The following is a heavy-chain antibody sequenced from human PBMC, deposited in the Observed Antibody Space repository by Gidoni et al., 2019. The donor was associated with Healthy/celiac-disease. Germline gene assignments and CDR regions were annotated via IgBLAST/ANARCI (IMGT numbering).Heavy chain of an antibody. CDR3: ARVRDTIFGVVIIPFYYYGMDV. Sequence: QVQLVESGGGVVQPGRSLRLSCAASGFTFSSYAMHWVRQAPGKGLEWVAVISYDGSNKYYADSVKGRFTISRDNSKNTLYLQMNSLRAEDTAVYYCARVRDTIFGVVIIPFYYYGMDVWGQGTTVTVSS. CDR2: ISYDGSNK. V-gene: IGHV3-30*04. D-gene: IGHD3-3*01. J-gene: IGHJ6*02. CDR1: GFTFSSYA.